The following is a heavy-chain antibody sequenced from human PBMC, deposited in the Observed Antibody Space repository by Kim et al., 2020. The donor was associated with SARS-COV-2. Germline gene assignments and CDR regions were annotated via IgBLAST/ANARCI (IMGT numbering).Heavy chain of an antibody. J-gene: IGHJ3*02. Sequence: YSPSFQGQVTISADKSITTAYLQWTSLKASDTAMYYCARHTGTTGAFDIWGQGTMVTVSS. V-gene: IGHV5-51*01. D-gene: IGHD1-1*01. CDR3: ARHTGTTGAFDI.